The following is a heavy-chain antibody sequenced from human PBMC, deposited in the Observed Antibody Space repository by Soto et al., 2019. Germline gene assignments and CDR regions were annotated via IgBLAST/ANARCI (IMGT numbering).Heavy chain of an antibody. CDR2: IYHSGDT. V-gene: IGHV4-30-2*01. J-gene: IGHJ4*02. CDR1: GGSISSGGYS. Sequence: QLQLQESGSGLVKPSQTLSLTCAVSGGSISSGGYSWSWIRQPPGKGLEWIGYIYHSGDTYYNPSLKSRVTISVDRSKNQFALKVSSVTAADTAVYYCVRIRFLEWNVDYWGQGTLVTVSS. D-gene: IGHD3-3*01. CDR3: VRIRFLEWNVDY.